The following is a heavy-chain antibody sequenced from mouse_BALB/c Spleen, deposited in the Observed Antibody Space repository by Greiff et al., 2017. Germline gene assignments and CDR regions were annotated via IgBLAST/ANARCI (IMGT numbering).Heavy chain of an antibody. V-gene: IGHV5-4*02. CDR3: ARHGDDYVAMDY. CDR2: ISDGGSYT. J-gene: IGHJ4*01. CDR1: GFTFSDYY. Sequence: EVMLVESGGGLVKPGGSLKLSCAASGFTFSDYYMYWVRQTPEKRLEWVATISDGGSYTYYPDSVKGRFTISRDNAKNNLYLQMSSLKSEDTAMYYCARHGDDYVAMDYWGQGTSVTVSS.